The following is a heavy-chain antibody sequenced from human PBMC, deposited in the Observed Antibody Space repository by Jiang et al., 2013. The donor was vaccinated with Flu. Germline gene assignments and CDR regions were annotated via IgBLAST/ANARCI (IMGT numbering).Heavy chain of an antibody. CDR1: GFTFDDYG. CDR3: ARLHYESIGYDF. J-gene: IGHJ4*02. D-gene: IGHD3-22*01. V-gene: IGHV3-20*04. CDR2: INYNGGTT. Sequence: SCATSGFTFDDYGMSWVRQAPGKGLEWVAAINYNGGTTGYADAVKGRFTISRDDARKSLFLQMSSLRVDDTALYYCARLHYESIGYDFWGQGTLVTVSS.